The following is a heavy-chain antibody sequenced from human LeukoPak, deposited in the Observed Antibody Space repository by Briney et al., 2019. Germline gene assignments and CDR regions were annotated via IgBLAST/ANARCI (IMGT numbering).Heavy chain of an antibody. CDR1: GFTFSSYS. J-gene: IGHJ5*02. V-gene: IGHV3-21*01. Sequence: PGRSLRLSCAASGFTFSSYSMNWVRQAPGKGLEWVSSISSSSSYIYYADSVTGRFTISRDNAKNSLYLQMNSLRAEDTAVYYCARAGDDCSSTSCYRWSVYNWFDPWGQGTLVTVSS. D-gene: IGHD2-2*02. CDR2: ISSSSSYI. CDR3: ARAGDDCSSTSCYRWSVYNWFDP.